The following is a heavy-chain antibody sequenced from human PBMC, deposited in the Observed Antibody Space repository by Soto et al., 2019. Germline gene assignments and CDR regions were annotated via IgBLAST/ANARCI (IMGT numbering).Heavy chain of an antibody. CDR3: AKGDDFGGNSLLFDA. CDR2: ISGSGDIT. Sequence: QPXGCLRVSCAASWFTFSSSSMNWVRQGPGKGLEWVSVISGSGDITYYADSVKGRFTISRDNSNNTLYLQMNRLRAEDSALYYCAKGDDFGGNSLLFDAWGQGTLVTVSS. D-gene: IGHD2-21*02. V-gene: IGHV3-23*01. J-gene: IGHJ4*02. CDR1: WFTFSSSS.